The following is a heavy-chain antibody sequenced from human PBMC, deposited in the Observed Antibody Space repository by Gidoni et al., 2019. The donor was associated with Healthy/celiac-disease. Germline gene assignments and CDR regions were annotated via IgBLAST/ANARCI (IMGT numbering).Heavy chain of an antibody. CDR3: AKCEGTVTTFEYYFDY. D-gene: IGHD4-4*01. CDR2: ISYDGSNK. V-gene: IGHV3-30*18. Sequence: YGSYGMHWVRQAPGKGLEWVAVISYDGSNKYYADSVKGRFTISRDNSKNTLYLQMNSLRAEDTAVYYCAKCEGTVTTFEYYFDYWGQGTLVTVSS. J-gene: IGHJ4*02. CDR1: YGSYG.